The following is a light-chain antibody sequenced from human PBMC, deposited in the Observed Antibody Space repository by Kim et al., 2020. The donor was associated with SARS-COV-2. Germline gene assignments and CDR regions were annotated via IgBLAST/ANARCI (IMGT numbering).Light chain of an antibody. Sequence: APGEGATIACRGSQRVKTNLAGFQQKPGQAPRLLIYDASNRATGIPARFTGSGSGTDFTLTISSLESEDFAVYYCQQRSNRPPWTFGQGTKVDIK. CDR3: QQRSNRPPWT. J-gene: IGKJ1*01. CDR1: QRVKTN. V-gene: IGKV3-11*01. CDR2: DAS.